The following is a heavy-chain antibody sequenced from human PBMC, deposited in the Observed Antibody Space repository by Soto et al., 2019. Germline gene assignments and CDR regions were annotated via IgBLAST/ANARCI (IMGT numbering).Heavy chain of an antibody. CDR2: FYYTGST. D-gene: IGHD5-12*01. J-gene: IGHJ4*02. Sequence: SETLSLTCTVSGASISSGAYYWSWVRQLPGKGLEWIAYFYYTGSTYYNPSLKSRGTILVDSSKNQYSLKLTSVTAADTAVYYCAAGGGLPRYYWGQGTLVTVSS. V-gene: IGHV4-31*03. CDR1: GASISSGAYY. CDR3: AAGGGLPRYY.